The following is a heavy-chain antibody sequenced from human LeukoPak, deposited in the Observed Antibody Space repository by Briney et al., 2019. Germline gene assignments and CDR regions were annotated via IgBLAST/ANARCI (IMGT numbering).Heavy chain of an antibody. CDR3: ARGIAALN. CDR1: GFTFSSYA. V-gene: IGHV3-30-3*01. D-gene: IGHD6-13*01. Sequence: GGSLRLSCAASGFTFSSYAMHWVRQAPGKGLEWVAVISYDGSNQYYADSVKGRFTISRDNAKNSLYLQMNSLRAEDTAVYYCARGIAALNWGQGTLVTVSS. J-gene: IGHJ4*02. CDR2: ISYDGSNQ.